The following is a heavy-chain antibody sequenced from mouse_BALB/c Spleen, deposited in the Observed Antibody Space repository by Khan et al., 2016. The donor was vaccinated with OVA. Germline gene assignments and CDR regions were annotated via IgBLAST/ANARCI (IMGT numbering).Heavy chain of an antibody. D-gene: IGHD4-1*01. J-gene: IGHJ3*01. CDR3: TRRNGDVAWFAY. CDR1: GYTFTSYW. Sequence: VQLQQSGTVLARPGASVKMSCKASGYTFTSYWMHWVKQRPGQGLEWIGDIYPGNTDTNYNQKFKGKAKLTAVTSTSTAYMELRSLTNEDSAVYYCTRRNGDVAWFAYWGQGTLVTVSA. V-gene: IGHV1-5*01. CDR2: IYPGNTDT.